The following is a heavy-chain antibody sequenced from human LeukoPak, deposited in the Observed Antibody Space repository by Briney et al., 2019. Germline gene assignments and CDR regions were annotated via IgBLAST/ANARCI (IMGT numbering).Heavy chain of an antibody. CDR2: ISYTGST. Sequence: SETLSLTCTVSGVSVSTRHYYWSWVRQPPGEGLECIGYISYTGSTNYNPSLKSRVTISVDTSKNQFSLKLSSVTAADTAVYYCARVWATVTTGAGIDYWGQGTLVTVSS. CDR1: GVSVSTRHYY. V-gene: IGHV4-61*01. D-gene: IGHD4-17*01. CDR3: ARVWATVTTGAGIDY. J-gene: IGHJ4*02.